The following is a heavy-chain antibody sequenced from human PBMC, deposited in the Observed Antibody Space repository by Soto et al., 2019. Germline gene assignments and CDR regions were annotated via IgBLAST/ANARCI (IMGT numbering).Heavy chain of an antibody. CDR2: IYYSGST. V-gene: IGHV4-39*01. D-gene: IGHD3-3*01. Sequence: SETLSLTCTVSGGSISSSSYYWGWIRQPPGKGLEWIGSIYYSGSTYYNPSLKSRVTISVDTSKNQFSLKLSSVTAADTAVYYCARLGATYYDFWSGYQGGMDVWGQGTTVTVSS. CDR1: GGSISSSSYY. J-gene: IGHJ6*02. CDR3: ARLGATYYDFWSGYQGGMDV.